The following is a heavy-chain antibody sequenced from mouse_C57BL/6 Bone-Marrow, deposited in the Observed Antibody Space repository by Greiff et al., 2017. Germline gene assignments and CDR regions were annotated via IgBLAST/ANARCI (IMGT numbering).Heavy chain of an antibody. CDR1: GYTFTSYW. D-gene: IGHD2-4*01. CDR3: AYDYDGAMDY. Sequence: QVQLQQPGAELVKPGASVKLSCKASGYTFTSYWMHWVKQRPGQGLEWIGMINPNSGSTNYNEKFKSKATLTVDKSSSTDYMQLSSLTSEDSAVYYCAYDYDGAMDYWGQGTSVTVSS. J-gene: IGHJ4*01. V-gene: IGHV1-64*01. CDR2: INPNSGST.